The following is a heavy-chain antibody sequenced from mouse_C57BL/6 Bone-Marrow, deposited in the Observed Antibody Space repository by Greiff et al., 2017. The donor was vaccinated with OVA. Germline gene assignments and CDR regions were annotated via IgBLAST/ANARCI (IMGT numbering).Heavy chain of an antibody. CDR1: GYTFTSYG. J-gene: IGHJ1*03. CDR3: ARWNYGRRYFDV. Sequence: QVQLKESGAELARPGASVKLSCKASGYTFTSYGISWVKQRTGQGLEWIGEIYPRRGNTYYNEKFKGKATLTADKSSSTAYMELRSLTSEDSAVYFCARWNYGRRYFDVWGTGTTVTVSS. D-gene: IGHD1-1*01. CDR2: IYPRRGNT. V-gene: IGHV1-81*01.